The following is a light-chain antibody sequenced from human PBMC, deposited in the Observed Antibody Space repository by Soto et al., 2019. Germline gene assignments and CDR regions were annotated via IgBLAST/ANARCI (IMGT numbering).Light chain of an antibody. CDR1: SSDVGGYNH. V-gene: IGLV2-14*01. J-gene: IGLJ1*01. CDR2: DVS. CDR3: KSFTAGFTDV. Sequence: QSALTQPASVSGSPGQSITISCTGTSSDVGGYNHVSWYQQHPGKAPKLMIYDVSSRPSGVSNRFSGSKSGNTASLTISGLQAEDEADYYCKSFTAGFTDVFGTGTKLTVL.